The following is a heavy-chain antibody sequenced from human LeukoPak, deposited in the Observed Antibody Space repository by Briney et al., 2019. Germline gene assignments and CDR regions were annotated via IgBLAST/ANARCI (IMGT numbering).Heavy chain of an antibody. CDR3: ARTTFNWNYDPFDP. D-gene: IGHD1-7*01. CDR1: GFSFSDFD. CDR2: IRSDGSDT. V-gene: IGHV3-30*02. J-gene: IGHJ5*02. Sequence: GGSLRLSCATSGFSFSDFDMQWVRQAPGQGLEWVAFIRSDGSDTYYGDSVKGRFTVSRDNSKKILHLQMNSLRPGDTAVYYCARTTFNWNYDPFDPWGQGTLVTVSS.